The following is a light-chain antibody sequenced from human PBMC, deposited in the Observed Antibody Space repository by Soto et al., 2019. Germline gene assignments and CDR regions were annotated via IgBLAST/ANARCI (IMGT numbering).Light chain of an antibody. CDR1: QSISSW. CDR2: KAS. Sequence: DVQMTQSAATVSASVGDRVTITCRASQSISSWLAWYQQKPGKAPKLLIYKASSLESGVPSRFSGSGSGTEFTLTISSLQPDDFATYYCQHYNSYSVTFGQGTRLEI. CDR3: QHYNSYSVT. V-gene: IGKV1-5*03. J-gene: IGKJ5*01.